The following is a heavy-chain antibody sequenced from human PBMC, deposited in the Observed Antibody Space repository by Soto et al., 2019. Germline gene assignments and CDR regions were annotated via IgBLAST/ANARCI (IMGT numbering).Heavy chain of an antibody. CDR3: AKDLGLWIQLWLPDY. V-gene: IGHV3-30*18. J-gene: IGHJ4*02. Sequence: LRLSCAASGFTFSSYGMHWVRQAPGKGLEWVAVISYDGSNKYYADSVKGRFTISRDNSKNTLYLQMNSLRAEDTAVYYCAKDLGLWIQLWLPDYWGQGTLVTVSS. D-gene: IGHD5-18*01. CDR2: ISYDGSNK. CDR1: GFTFSSYG.